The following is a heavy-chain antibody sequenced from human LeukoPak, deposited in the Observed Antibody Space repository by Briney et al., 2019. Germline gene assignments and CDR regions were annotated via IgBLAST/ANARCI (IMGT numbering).Heavy chain of an antibody. CDR2: IWYDGSNK. J-gene: IGHJ4*02. V-gene: IGHV3-33*03. D-gene: IGHD1-26*01. Sequence: GGSLRLSCAASGFTFSSYGMHWVRQAPGKGLEWVAVIWYDGSNKYYADSVEGRFTISRDNSKNTLYLQMNSLRAEDTAVYYCAKDRTERDNYFDYWGQGTLVTVSS. CDR1: GFTFSSYG. CDR3: AKDRTERDNYFDY.